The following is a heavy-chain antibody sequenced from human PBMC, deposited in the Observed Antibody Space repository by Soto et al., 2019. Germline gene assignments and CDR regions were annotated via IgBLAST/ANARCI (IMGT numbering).Heavy chain of an antibody. D-gene: IGHD1-1*01. J-gene: IGHJ6*03. CDR3: ARHAGKYNWNGAYYYYYMDV. Sequence: PSETLSLTCTVSGGSISSSSYYWGWIRQPPGKGLEWIGSIYYSGSTYYNPSLKSRVTISVDTSKNQFSLKLSSVTAADTAVYYCARHAGKYNWNGAYYYYYMDVCGKGTTVTVSS. CDR2: IYYSGST. V-gene: IGHV4-39*01. CDR1: GGSISSSSYY.